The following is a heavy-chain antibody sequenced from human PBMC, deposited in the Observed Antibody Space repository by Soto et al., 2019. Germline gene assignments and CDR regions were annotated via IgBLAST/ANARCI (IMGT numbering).Heavy chain of an antibody. CDR1: GFTFVNAW. CDR3: TTDAYYYDSSGYYSFDY. V-gene: IGHV3-15*01. CDR2: IKSKTDGGTT. J-gene: IGHJ4*02. Sequence: GGSLRLSCAASGFTFVNAWIILFGHSPFKWREWVGRIKSKTDGGTTDYAAPVKGRFTISRDDSKNTLYLQMNSLKTEDTAVYYCTTDAYYYDSSGYYSFDYWGQGTLVTVSS. D-gene: IGHD3-22*01.